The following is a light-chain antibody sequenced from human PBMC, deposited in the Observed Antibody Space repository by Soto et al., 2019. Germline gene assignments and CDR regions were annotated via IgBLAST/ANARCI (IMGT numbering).Light chain of an antibody. Sequence: EIVMTHSPAALSVSPGERVTLSCRASEILSTYLAWYQHKPGQAPRLLIYGASTKATGIPSRCSGSGSATNFPISISCLRADDFAVYYCLCYNDWPCSFGQRTK. V-gene: IGKV3-15*01. J-gene: IGKJ2*01. CDR3: LCYNDWPCS. CDR2: GAS. CDR1: EILSTY.